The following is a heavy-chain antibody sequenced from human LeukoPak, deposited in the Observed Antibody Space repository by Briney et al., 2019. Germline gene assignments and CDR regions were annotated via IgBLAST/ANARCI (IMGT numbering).Heavy chain of an antibody. Sequence: ASVRVSCKASGYTFTSYGISWARQAPGQGLEWMGWISAYNGNTNYAQKLQGRVTMTTDTSTSTAYMELRSLRSDDTAVYYCARTRRDGYLIDYWGQGTLVTVSS. CDR2: ISAYNGNT. CDR3: ARTRRDGYLIDY. V-gene: IGHV1-18*01. CDR1: GYTFTSYG. J-gene: IGHJ4*02. D-gene: IGHD5-24*01.